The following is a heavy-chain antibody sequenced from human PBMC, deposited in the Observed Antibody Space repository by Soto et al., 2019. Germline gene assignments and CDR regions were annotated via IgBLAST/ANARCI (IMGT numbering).Heavy chain of an antibody. Sequence: PGGSLRLSCAASGFTFSSYAMHCVRQAPGKGLEWVAVISYDGSNKYYADSVNGRFTISRDNSKNTLYLQMNSLRAEDTAVYYCARTTISPYYYYYYGTDVLGQGTKVTVSS. CDR2: ISYDGSNK. CDR3: ARTTISPYYYYYYGTDV. J-gene: IGHJ6*02. CDR1: GFTFSSYA. V-gene: IGHV3-30-3*01. D-gene: IGHD4-4*01.